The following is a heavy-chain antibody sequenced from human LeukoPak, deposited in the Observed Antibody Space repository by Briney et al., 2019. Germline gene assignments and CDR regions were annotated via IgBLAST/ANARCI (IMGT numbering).Heavy chain of an antibody. J-gene: IGHJ4*02. D-gene: IGHD1-26*01. CDR2: IYYSGST. CDR1: GDSTSSDRYY. Sequence: SETLSLTCTISGDSTSSDRYYGGWVRQPPGKGLEWIGNIYYSGSTYYNPSLKSRVTMSVDTSKNQFFLKLNSVTAADTAVYYCARGRPYSGGYHLDYWGQGTLVTVS. CDR3: ARGRPYSGGYHLDY. V-gene: IGHV4-39*01.